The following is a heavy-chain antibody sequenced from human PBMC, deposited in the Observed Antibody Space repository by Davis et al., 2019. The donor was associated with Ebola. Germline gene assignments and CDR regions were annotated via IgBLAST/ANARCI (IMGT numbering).Heavy chain of an antibody. CDR1: GGTFSSYA. Sequence: ASVKVSCKASGGTFSSYAISWVRQAPGQGLEWMGWISAYNGNTNYAQKLQGRVTMTTDTSTSTAYMEPRSLRSDDTAVYYCARGGIPLEWLFSSSMDVWGQGTTVTVSS. CDR2: ISAYNGNT. CDR3: ARGGIPLEWLFSSSMDV. D-gene: IGHD3-3*01. V-gene: IGHV1-18*01. J-gene: IGHJ6*02.